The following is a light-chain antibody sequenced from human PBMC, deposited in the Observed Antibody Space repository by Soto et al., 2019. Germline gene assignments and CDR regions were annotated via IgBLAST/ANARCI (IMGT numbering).Light chain of an antibody. Sequence: QSALTQPASVSGSPGQSITISCTGTTSDVGGYDFVSWYRQYPGQTPKNLIYEVTHRPSGVSDRFSGSKSGNTASLTISGLQADDEADYYCSSYTITSSPVFGPGTKVTVL. CDR1: TSDVGGYDF. CDR3: SSYTITSSPV. V-gene: IGLV2-14*01. CDR2: EVT. J-gene: IGLJ1*01.